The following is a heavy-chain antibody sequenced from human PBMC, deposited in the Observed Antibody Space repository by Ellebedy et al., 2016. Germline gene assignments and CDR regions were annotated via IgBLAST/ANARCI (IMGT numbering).Heavy chain of an antibody. J-gene: IGHJ6*02. Sequence: SETLPLTCTVSGGSISSSSYYWGWIRQPPGKGLEWIGSIYYSGSTYYNPSLKSRVTISVDTSKNQFSLKLSSVTAADTAVYYCARGHRRPYGMDVWGQGTTVTVSS. CDR1: GGSISSSSYY. V-gene: IGHV4-39*01. CDR2: IYYSGST. CDR3: ARGHRRPYGMDV.